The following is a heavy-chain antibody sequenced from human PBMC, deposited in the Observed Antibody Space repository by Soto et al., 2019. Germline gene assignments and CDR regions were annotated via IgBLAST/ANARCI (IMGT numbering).Heavy chain of an antibody. V-gene: IGHV1-24*01. CDR2: FDPEDGET. J-gene: IGHJ5*02. D-gene: IGHD3-3*01. CDR1: GYTLTELS. Sequence: QVQLVQSGAEVEKPGASVKVSCKVSGYTLTELSMHWVRQAPGKGLEWMGGFDPEDGETIYAQKFQGRVTMTEDTSTDTAYMELSSLRSEDTAVYYCATAPYYDFWSGYYNAGWFAPWGQGTLVTVSS. CDR3: ATAPYYDFWSGYYNAGWFAP.